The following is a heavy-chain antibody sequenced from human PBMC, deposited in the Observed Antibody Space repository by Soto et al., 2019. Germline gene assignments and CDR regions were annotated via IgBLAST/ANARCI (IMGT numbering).Heavy chain of an antibody. Sequence: SETLSLTSTVSGGSISSYYWSWIRQPPGKGLEWIGYIYYSGSTNYNPSLKSRVTISVDTSKNQFSLKLSSVTAADTAVYYCARETSNYYGSGSYYNAGYYYYGMDVWGQGTTVTVSS. D-gene: IGHD3-10*01. CDR1: GGSISSYY. V-gene: IGHV4-59*01. J-gene: IGHJ6*02. CDR3: ARETSNYYGSGSYYNAGYYYYGMDV. CDR2: IYYSGST.